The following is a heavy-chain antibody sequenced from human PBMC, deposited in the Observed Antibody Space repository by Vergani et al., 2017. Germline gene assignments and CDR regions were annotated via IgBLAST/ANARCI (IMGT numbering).Heavy chain of an antibody. CDR1: GYTFTSYY. Sequence: QVQLVQSGAEVKKPGASVKVSCKASGYTFTSYYMHWVRQAPGQGLEWMGGIIPIFGTANYAQKFQGRVTITADESTSTAYMELSSLRSEDTAVYYCASRAGSSGWVGDYYYGMDVWGQGP. CDR3: ASRAGSSGWVGDYYYGMDV. V-gene: IGHV1-69*01. D-gene: IGHD6-19*01. CDR2: IIPIFGTA. J-gene: IGHJ6*02.